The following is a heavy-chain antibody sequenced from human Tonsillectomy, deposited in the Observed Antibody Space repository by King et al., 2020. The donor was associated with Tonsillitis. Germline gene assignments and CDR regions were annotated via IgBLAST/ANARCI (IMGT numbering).Heavy chain of an antibody. V-gene: IGHV3-23*04. CDR3: AKDRGGGWYAHPPDH. Sequence: QLVQSGGGLVQPGGSLRLSCAASGFTFSSHAMSWLRQSPGKGLEWVSGISASGDYTPYADSMKGRFTISRDNSKNTLYLEMNSLRADDTAVYYCAKDRGGGWYAHPPDHWGQGTLVTVSS. CDR1: GFTFSSHA. J-gene: IGHJ4*02. CDR2: ISASGDYT. D-gene: IGHD6-19*01.